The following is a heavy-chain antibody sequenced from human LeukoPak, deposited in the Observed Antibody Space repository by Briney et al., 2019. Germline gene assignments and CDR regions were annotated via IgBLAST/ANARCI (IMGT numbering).Heavy chain of an antibody. J-gene: IGHJ5*02. V-gene: IGHV4-59*01. CDR2: VYYSGST. Sequence: SETLSLTCTASGGSISSYYWSWIRQPPGKGLEWVSYVYYSGSTNYNPSLKSRVTISVDTSKNQFSLKLSSVTAADTAVYYCARGIIVGATWGENDNWFDPWGQGTLVTVSS. D-gene: IGHD1-26*01. CDR3: ARGIIVGATWGENDNWFDP. CDR1: GGSISSYY.